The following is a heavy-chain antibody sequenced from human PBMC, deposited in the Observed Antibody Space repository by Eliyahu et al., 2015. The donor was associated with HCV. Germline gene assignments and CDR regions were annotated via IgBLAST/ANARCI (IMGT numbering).Heavy chain of an antibody. D-gene: IGHD6-19*01. V-gene: IGHV4-59*01. CDR3: ASGGGGIAVTGTGGWFDP. CDR2: IHYSGST. J-gene: IGHJ5*02. Sequence: QVQLQESGPGLVKPSETLSLTCTVXGGSITTYYGSWIRQPPGKGLEWIGYIHYSGSTNYNPSLKSRVTISVDTSKNQFSLNLTSVTAADTAMYYCASGGGGIAVTGTGGWFDPWGQGTLVTVSS. CDR1: GGSITTYY.